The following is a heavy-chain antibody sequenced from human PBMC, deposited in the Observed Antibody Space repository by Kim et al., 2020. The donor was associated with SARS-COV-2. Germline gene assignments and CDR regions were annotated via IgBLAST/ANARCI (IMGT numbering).Heavy chain of an antibody. CDR3: ARVGYSYGYNWFDP. CDR2: IYHSGST. V-gene: IGHV4-4*02. Sequence: SETLSLTCAVSGGSISSSNWWSWVRQPPGKGLEWIGEIYHSGSTNYNPSLKSRVTISVDKSKNQFSLKLSSVTAADTAVYYCARVGYSYGYNWFDPWGQGTLVTVSS. CDR1: GGSISSSNW. J-gene: IGHJ5*02. D-gene: IGHD5-18*01.